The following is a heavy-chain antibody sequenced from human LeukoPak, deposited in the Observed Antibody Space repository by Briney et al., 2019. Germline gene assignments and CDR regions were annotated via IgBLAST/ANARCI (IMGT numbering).Heavy chain of an antibody. V-gene: IGHV1-18*01. D-gene: IGHD3-10*01. CDR2: ISAYNGNT. Sequence: GASVKVSCKASGHTFTSYGISWVRQAPGQGLEWMGWISAYNGNTNYAQKLQGRVTMTTDTSTSTAYMELRSLRSDDTAVYYCARNNSYYYGSGSYQRYYYYGMDVWGQGTTVTASS. J-gene: IGHJ6*02. CDR3: ARNNSYYYGSGSYQRYYYYGMDV. CDR1: GHTFTSYG.